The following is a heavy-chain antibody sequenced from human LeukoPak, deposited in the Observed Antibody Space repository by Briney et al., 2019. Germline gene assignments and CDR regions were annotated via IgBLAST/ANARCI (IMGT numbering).Heavy chain of an antibody. Sequence: ASVKVSCKASGYTFTSYDINWVRQATGQGLEWVGWMNPNSGNTGYAQKFQGRVTITRNTSISTAYMELSSLRSEDTAVYYCVREAGATISYYYYYMDVWGKGTTVTVSS. V-gene: IGHV1-8*03. J-gene: IGHJ6*03. D-gene: IGHD1-26*01. CDR1: GYTFTSYD. CDR2: MNPNSGNT. CDR3: VREAGATISYYYYYMDV.